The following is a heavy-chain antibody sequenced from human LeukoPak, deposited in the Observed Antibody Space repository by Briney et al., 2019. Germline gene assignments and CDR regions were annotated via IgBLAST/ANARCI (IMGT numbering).Heavy chain of an antibody. CDR1: GGSFSGYY. Sequence: SETLSLTCAVYGGSFSGYYWSWIRQPPGKGLEWIGEINHSGSTNYNPSLKSRVTISVDTSKNQFSLKLSSVTAADTAVYYCARGLVHYDFWSGYSNYFDYWGQGTLVTVSS. V-gene: IGHV4-34*01. CDR2: INHSGST. CDR3: ARGLVHYDFWSGYSNYFDY. J-gene: IGHJ4*02. D-gene: IGHD3-3*01.